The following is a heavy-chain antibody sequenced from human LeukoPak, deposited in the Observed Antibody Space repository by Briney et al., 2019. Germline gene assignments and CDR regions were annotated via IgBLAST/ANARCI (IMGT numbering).Heavy chain of an antibody. CDR1: GFTFTRYW. Sequence: GGSLRLSCAASGFTFTRYWMSWVRQAPGKGLEWVANIKQDGSEKYYLDSVKGRFTISRDNAKNSLYLQMNSLRAEDTALYYCAKGAGYQLLYFDYWGQGTLVTVSS. J-gene: IGHJ4*02. V-gene: IGHV3-7*03. CDR2: IKQDGSEK. D-gene: IGHD2-2*01. CDR3: AKGAGYQLLYFDY.